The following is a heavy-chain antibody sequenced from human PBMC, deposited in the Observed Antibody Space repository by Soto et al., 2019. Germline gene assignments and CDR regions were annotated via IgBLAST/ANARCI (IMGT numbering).Heavy chain of an antibody. J-gene: IGHJ6*04. CDR1: GYTFTSYD. CDR3: ARWIGLYSNYAYYYGMDV. V-gene: IGHV1-8*01. D-gene: IGHD4-4*01. CDR2: MNPNSGNT. Sequence: ASVKVSCKASGYTFTSYDINWVRQATGQVLEWMGWMNPNSGNTGYAQKSQGRVTMTRNTSISTAYMELSSLRSEDTAVYYCARWIGLYSNYAYYYGMDVWGKGNTVTVSS.